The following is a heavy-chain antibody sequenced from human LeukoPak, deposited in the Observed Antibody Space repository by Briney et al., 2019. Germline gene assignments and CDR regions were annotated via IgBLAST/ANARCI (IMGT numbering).Heavy chain of an antibody. D-gene: IGHD2-15*01. V-gene: IGHV1-2*02. CDR2: INPNSGGT. Sequence: ASVKVSCKASGYTFTGYYMHWVRQAPGQGLEWMGWINPNSGGTNYAQKFQGRVTMTRDTSISTAYMELSRLRSDDTAVYYCARDFSPTFCGSGGSCPDYYYGMDVWGQGTTVTVSS. CDR1: GYTFTGYY. CDR3: ARDFSPTFCGSGGSCPDYYYGMDV. J-gene: IGHJ6*02.